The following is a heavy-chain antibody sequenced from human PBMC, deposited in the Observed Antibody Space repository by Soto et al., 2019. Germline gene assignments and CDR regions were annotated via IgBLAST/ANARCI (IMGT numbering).Heavy chain of an antibody. CDR1: GFSFSTYA. D-gene: IGHD2-2*01. J-gene: IGHJ5*02. CDR3: AKHFEYPLLSWFDP. Sequence: EVQLLESGGGLVQPGGSLRLSCVASGFSFSTYAMSWVRQAPGKGLEWVSGISAGGGNTYYADSVGGRFTISRDNSKNTLYLQISSLRAEATALYYCAKHFEYPLLSWFDPWGQGTLVTVSS. CDR2: ISAGGGNT. V-gene: IGHV3-23*01.